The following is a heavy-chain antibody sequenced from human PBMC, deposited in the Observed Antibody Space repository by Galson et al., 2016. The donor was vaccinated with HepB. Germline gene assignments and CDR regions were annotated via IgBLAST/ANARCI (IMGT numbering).Heavy chain of an antibody. CDR3: ARGITGDLGPRKDAFDI. CDR2: IIPIFGPG. J-gene: IGHJ3*02. CDR1: GDTFRSHT. V-gene: IGHV1-69*13. Sequence: SVKVSCKASGDTFRSHTIIWVRQAPGQGLEWMGGIIPIFGPGDYAQTFQDRVAITADESTRTVYMELSSLRSEDTAVYYCARGITGDLGPRKDAFDIWGQGTMVTVSS. D-gene: IGHD1-14*01.